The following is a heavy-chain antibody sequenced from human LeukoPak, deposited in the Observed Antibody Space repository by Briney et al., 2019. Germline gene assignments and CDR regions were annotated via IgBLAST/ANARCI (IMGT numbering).Heavy chain of an antibody. Sequence: PGGSLRLSCAASGFTFSRYSINWVRQAPGRGLVWVSYIDSTSSPIYYTHSVKGRFTVSRDNAKNSLYLQMNSLRAEDTAVYYCTRQGVFGEVDYWGQGILVTVSS. D-gene: IGHD3-10*02. V-gene: IGHV3-48*01. J-gene: IGHJ4*02. CDR1: GFTFSRYS. CDR3: TRQGVFGEVDY. CDR2: IDSTSSPI.